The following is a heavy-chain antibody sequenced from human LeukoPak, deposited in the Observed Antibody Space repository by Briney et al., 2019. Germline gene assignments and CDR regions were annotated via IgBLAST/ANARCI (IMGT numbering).Heavy chain of an antibody. J-gene: IGHJ4*01. D-gene: IGHD2-8*01. CDR1: GFTFSSYA. CDR2: ISGSGGST. CDR3: STDPRLLIY. Sequence: GGSLRLSCAASGFTFSSYAMSWVRQAPGKGLEWVSAISGSGGSTYYADSVKGRFTISRDNAKNSLYLQMNSLRPDDTALYYCSTDPRLLIYWGHGTLVTVSS. V-gene: IGHV3-23*01.